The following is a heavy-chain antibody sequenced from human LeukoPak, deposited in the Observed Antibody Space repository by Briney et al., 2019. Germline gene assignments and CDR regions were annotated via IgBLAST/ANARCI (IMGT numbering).Heavy chain of an antibody. J-gene: IGHJ4*02. CDR2: IYYSGST. D-gene: IGHD6-13*01. CDR3: ARHVHSSSWFDY. Sequence: SETLSLTCTVSGGSISSYYWSWIRQPPGKGLEWIGYIYYSGSTNHNPSLKSRVTISVDTSKNQFSLKLSSVTAADTAVYYCARHVHSSSWFDYWGQGTLVTVSS. CDR1: GGSISSYY. V-gene: IGHV4-59*08.